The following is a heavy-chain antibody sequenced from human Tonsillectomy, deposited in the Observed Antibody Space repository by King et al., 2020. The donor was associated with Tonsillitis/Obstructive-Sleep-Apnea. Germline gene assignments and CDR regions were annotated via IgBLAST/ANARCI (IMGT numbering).Heavy chain of an antibody. Sequence: QLVQSGAEVKKPGASVKVSCKTSGYTFTSYGISWVRQAPGQGLEWMGWISAYNGNTHYAQKLQGRVTMTTDTSTSAAYMGLRSLGADDTAVYYCARDSPVLVEVVAADLSCFDYWGQGTLVTVSS. CDR2: ISAYNGNT. CDR1: GYTFTSYG. V-gene: IGHV1-18*01. D-gene: IGHD2-15*01. CDR3: ARDSPVLVEVVAADLSCFDY. J-gene: IGHJ4*02.